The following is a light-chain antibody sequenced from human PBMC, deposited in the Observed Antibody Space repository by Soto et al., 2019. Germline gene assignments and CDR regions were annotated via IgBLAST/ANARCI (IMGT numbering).Light chain of an antibody. V-gene: IGKV3-20*01. J-gene: IGKJ1*01. CDR1: QSVSSGY. Sequence: IMLTQSPGTLSLSPGERATLSCRASQSVSSGYLAWYQQKLGQTPRLLIFGASNRATGIPDRFTGSGSGTDFTLTVNRLEPEDFAVYNCHQYDTSPWTFGQGTKVEIK. CDR2: GAS. CDR3: HQYDTSPWT.